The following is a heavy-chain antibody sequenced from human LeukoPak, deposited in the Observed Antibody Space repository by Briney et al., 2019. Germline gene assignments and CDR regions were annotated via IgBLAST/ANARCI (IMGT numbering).Heavy chain of an antibody. CDR3: ARDAEMRAKAFDI. D-gene: IGHD1-26*01. CDR2: IYYSGST. Sequence: SETLSLTCTVSGGSISSSSYYWGWIRQPPGKGLGWIGSIYYSGSTYYNPSLKSRVTISVDTSKNQFSLKLSSVTAADTAVYYCARDAEMRAKAFDIWGQGTMVTVSS. CDR1: GGSISSSSYY. J-gene: IGHJ3*02. V-gene: IGHV4-39*07.